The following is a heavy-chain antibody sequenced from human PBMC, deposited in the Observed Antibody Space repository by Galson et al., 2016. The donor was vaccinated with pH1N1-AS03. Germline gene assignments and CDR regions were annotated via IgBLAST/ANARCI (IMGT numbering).Heavy chain of an antibody. J-gene: IGHJ4*02. CDR2: TSHSGIT. CDR3: ARGNPFLGSSWYEDS. D-gene: IGHD6-13*01. CDR1: GGSLTDYQ. Sequence: TLSLTCTVSGGSLTDYQWSWIRQSPGKGLEWIGETSHSGITDYNPSLKSRVSISVDTSKDQFSLNLSSMTAADAAVYYCARGNPFLGSSWYEDSWGQGTLVIVSS. V-gene: IGHV4-34*01.